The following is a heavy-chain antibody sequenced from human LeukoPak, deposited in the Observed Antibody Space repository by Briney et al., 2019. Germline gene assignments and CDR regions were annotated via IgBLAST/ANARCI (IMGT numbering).Heavy chain of an antibody. Sequence: PGKSLRLSCTVSGFTFSSYPMHWVRQAPGKGLEWVAGIASDGSDKHYPDPVKGRLTISRDNSKNTLYLQMSSLRAEDTAVYYCAREGGSSGYAGYFDYWGQGTLLTVSS. J-gene: IGHJ4*02. D-gene: IGHD3-22*01. CDR1: GFTFSSYP. CDR3: AREGGSSGYAGYFDY. CDR2: IASDGSDK. V-gene: IGHV3-30-3*01.